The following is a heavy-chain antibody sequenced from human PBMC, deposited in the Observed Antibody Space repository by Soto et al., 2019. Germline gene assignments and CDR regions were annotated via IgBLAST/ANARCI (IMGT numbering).Heavy chain of an antibody. CDR2: ISIRGDYR. Sequence: EGQLLQSGGGLVQPGESLRLSCAASGFTFSSSGMSWVRQAPGKGLEWVSSISIRGDYRYYADSVKGRFTISRDNSKNTLYLQMSSLPAENTALYYCANHGGFDFWGQGTMVGVSS. V-gene: IGHV3-23*01. J-gene: IGHJ3*01. CDR3: ANHGGFDF. D-gene: IGHD4-17*01. CDR1: GFTFSSSG.